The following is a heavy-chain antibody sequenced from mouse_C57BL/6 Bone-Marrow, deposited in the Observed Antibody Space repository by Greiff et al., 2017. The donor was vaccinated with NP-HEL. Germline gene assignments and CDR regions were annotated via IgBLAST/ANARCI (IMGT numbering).Heavy chain of an antibody. CDR2: IYPGDGDT. D-gene: IGHD3-2*02. J-gene: IGHJ4*01. V-gene: IGHV1-82*01. Sequence: QVQLQQSGPELVKPGASVKISCKASGYAFSSSWMNWVKQRPGKGLEWIGRIYPGDGDTNYNGKFKGKATLTADKSSSTAYMQLSSLTSEDSAVYYCASWKLRVRGYYAMDYWGQGTSVTVSS. CDR3: ASWKLRVRGYYAMDY. CDR1: GYAFSSSW.